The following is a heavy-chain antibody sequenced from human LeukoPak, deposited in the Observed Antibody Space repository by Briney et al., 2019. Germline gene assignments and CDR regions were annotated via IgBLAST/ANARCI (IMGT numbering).Heavy chain of an antibody. J-gene: IGHJ4*02. CDR1: GFTFSSYA. CDR3: ASHFYDSSGYIYY. Sequence: GRSLRLSCAASGFTFSSYAMHWVRQAPGKGLEWVAVISYDGSNKYYADSVKGRFTISRDNSKNTLYLQMNSLRAEDTAVYYCASHFYDSSGYIYYWGQGTLVTVSS. CDR2: ISYDGSNK. D-gene: IGHD3-22*01. V-gene: IGHV3-30-3*01.